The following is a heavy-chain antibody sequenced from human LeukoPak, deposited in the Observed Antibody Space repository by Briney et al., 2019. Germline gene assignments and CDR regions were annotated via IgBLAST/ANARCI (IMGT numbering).Heavy chain of an antibody. D-gene: IGHD2-15*01. CDR3: ANVWGVVVAARF. Sequence: GGSLRLSCAASGFTVSSNDMSWVRQAPGKGLECISVIYSGGSTDYADSVKGRLTISRDNSKNTLYLQMNSLRAEDTAVYYCANVWGVVVAARFWGKGTTVTISS. J-gene: IGHJ6*04. V-gene: IGHV3-53*01. CDR1: GFTVSSND. CDR2: IYSGGST.